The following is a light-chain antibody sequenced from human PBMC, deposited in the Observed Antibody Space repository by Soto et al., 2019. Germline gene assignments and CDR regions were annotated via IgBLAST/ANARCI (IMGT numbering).Light chain of an antibody. CDR1: QTIGQK. J-gene: IGKJ1*01. CDR2: GAT. V-gene: IGKV3-15*01. CDR3: QQYNGWPWT. Sequence: EIVLAQSPATLSVTPGERITLSCRATQTIGQKLAWYLQRPGQAPSLLMYGATTRATDIPARFSGSVSGTEFTLTITGLQSEDFSVYYCQQYNGWPWTFGQGTKVEI.